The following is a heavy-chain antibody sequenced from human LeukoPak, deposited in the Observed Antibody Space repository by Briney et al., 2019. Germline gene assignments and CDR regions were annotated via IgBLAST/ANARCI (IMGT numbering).Heavy chain of an antibody. V-gene: IGHV4-34*01. CDR1: GGSIRSYY. Sequence: SETLSLTCTVSGGSIRSYYWSWIRQPPGKGLEWIGEINHSGSTNYNPSLKSRVTISVDTSKNQFSLKLTSVTAADTAVYYCARGVVEDYWGQGTLVTVSS. D-gene: IGHD2-15*01. J-gene: IGHJ4*02. CDR3: ARGVVEDY. CDR2: INHSGST.